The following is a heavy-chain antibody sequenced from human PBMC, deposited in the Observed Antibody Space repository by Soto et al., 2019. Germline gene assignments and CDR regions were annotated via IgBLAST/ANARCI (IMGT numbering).Heavy chain of an antibody. Sequence: EVQLLESGGGLVQPGGSLRLSCAASEFTFSNYAMSWVRQAPGKGLEWVSAISYGGGTTYYADSVKGRFTISRDNSKNTLYLQMNSLRAEDTAVDYCAKNPGYYYDSTGYHFDYWGQGTLVTVSS. CDR2: ISYGGGTT. CDR3: AKNPGYYYDSTGYHFDY. V-gene: IGHV3-23*01. CDR1: EFTFSNYA. D-gene: IGHD3-22*01. J-gene: IGHJ4*02.